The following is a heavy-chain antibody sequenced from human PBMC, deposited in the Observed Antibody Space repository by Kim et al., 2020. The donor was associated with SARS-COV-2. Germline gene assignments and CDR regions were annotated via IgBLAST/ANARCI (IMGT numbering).Heavy chain of an antibody. Sequence: YAVSVKSRITINPDTSKNQFSLQLNSVTPEDTAVYYCARVNTAMVTPLDYWGQGTLVTVSS. D-gene: IGHD5-18*01. J-gene: IGHJ4*02. CDR3: ARVNTAMVTPLDY. V-gene: IGHV6-1*01.